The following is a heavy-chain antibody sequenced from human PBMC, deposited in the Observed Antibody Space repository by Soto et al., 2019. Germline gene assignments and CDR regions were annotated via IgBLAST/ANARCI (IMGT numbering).Heavy chain of an antibody. CDR1: GFTFDYYA. CDR2: INWNSDTI. D-gene: IGHD3-22*01. Sequence: GGSLRLSCAASGFTFDYYAMHWVRQAPGKGLELVSGINWNSDTIGYADSVKGRFTVSRDNANGSLLLQMSSLRAEDTAVYFCAMSNSNDLYYHFESWGQGTPDTVSS. J-gene: IGHJ4*02. V-gene: IGHV3-9*01. CDR3: AMSNSNDLYYHFES.